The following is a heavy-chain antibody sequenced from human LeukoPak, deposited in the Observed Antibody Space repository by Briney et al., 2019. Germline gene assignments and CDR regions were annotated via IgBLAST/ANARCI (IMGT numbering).Heavy chain of an antibody. CDR1: GGTFSSYA. CDR3: ARDLGGYYDSSGPGRYFDY. D-gene: IGHD3-22*01. CDR2: IIPIFGTA. Sequence: GASVKVSCKASGGTFSSYAISWVRQAPGQGPEWMGGIIPIFGTANYAQKFQGRVTITADESTSTAYMELSSLRSEDTAVYYCARDLGGYYDSSGPGRYFDYWGQGTLVTVSS. J-gene: IGHJ4*02. V-gene: IGHV1-69*13.